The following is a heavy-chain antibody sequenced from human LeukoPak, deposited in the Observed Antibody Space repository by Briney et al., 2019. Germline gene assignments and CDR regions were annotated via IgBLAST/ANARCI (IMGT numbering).Heavy chain of an antibody. CDR3: ARGGSYYAN. V-gene: IGHV3-7*04. D-gene: IGHD3-10*01. CDR2: IKEDGSEE. CDR1: GFRFSTYW. Sequence: GGSLRLSCAASGFRFSTYWMSWVRQAPGKGLEWVANIKEDGSEEYYVDSVKGRFTISRDNAKNSLFLQMNSLRVDDTAVYYCARGGSYYANWGQGTLVTVSS. J-gene: IGHJ4*02.